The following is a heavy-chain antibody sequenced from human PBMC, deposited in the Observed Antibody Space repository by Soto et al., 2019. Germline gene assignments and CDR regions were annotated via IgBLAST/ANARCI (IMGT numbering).Heavy chain of an antibody. Sequence: SQTLSLTCAISGDSVSSNSAAWNWIRQSPSRGLEWLGRTYYRSKWYNDYAVPVKSRITINPDTSKNQFSLQLNSVTPEDTAVYYCARESRGTMVRGVTKHGMDVWGQGTTVTVSS. J-gene: IGHJ6*02. D-gene: IGHD3-10*01. CDR3: ARESRGTMVRGVTKHGMDV. V-gene: IGHV6-1*01. CDR1: GDSVSSNSAA. CDR2: TYYRSKWYN.